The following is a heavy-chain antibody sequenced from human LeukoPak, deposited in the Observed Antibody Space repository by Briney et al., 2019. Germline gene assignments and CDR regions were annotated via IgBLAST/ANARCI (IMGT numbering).Heavy chain of an antibody. CDR2: ISGYNGNT. CDR1: GYIFTNYG. V-gene: IGHV1-18*01. D-gene: IGHD3-16*02. Sequence: ASVKVSCKPSGYIFTNYGISWVRQAPGQGLEWMGWISGYNGNTHYAQKLQGRVTMTTDTSTTTAYMELRSLGSDDTAVYYCARDYRTGFDYWGQGTLVTVSS. J-gene: IGHJ4*02. CDR3: ARDYRTGFDY.